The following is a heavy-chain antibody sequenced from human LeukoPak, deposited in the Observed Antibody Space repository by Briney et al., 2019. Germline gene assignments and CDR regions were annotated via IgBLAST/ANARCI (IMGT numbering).Heavy chain of an antibody. Sequence: GGSLRLSCAASGFTFSSYGMHWVRQAPGKGLEWVAFIRYDGSNKYYADSVKGRFTISRDNSKNTLYLQMNSLRAEDTAVYYCAKEEDSSGYYPSYYYYYYMDVWGKGTTVTISS. CDR2: IRYDGSNK. J-gene: IGHJ6*03. CDR1: GFTFSSYG. D-gene: IGHD3-22*01. CDR3: AKEEDSSGYYPSYYYYYYMDV. V-gene: IGHV3-30*02.